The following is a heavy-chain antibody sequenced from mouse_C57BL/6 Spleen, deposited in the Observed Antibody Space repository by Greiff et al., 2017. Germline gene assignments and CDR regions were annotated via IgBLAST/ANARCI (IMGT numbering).Heavy chain of an antibody. J-gene: IGHJ4*01. D-gene: IGHD2-4*01. Sequence: VQLQQSGAELARPGASVKLSCKASGYTFTSYWISWVKQRTGQGLEWIGKIYPRSGNTNYNQKFKGKATLTVDKSSSTAYMQLSSLTSEDSAVYYCAIDPSYDDYDTGYWGQGTSVTVSS. CDR2: IYPRSGNT. CDR3: AIDPSYDDYDTGY. CDR1: GYTFTSYW. V-gene: IGHV1-81*01.